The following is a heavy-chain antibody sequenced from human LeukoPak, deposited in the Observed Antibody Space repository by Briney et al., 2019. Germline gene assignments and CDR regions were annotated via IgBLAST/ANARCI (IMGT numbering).Heavy chain of an antibody. Sequence: ASVKVSCKASGYIFTDYYMHWVRQAPGQGLAWMGWMNPNSGVTNYAQKFQVRVTMTGDTSIRTAYMELSSLRSDDTAVYNCARDLRLAVSGTSGFDIWGQGTVVTVSS. D-gene: IGHD6-19*01. V-gene: IGHV1-2*02. CDR2: MNPNSGVT. CDR1: GYIFTDYY. CDR3: ARDLRLAVSGTSGFDI. J-gene: IGHJ3*02.